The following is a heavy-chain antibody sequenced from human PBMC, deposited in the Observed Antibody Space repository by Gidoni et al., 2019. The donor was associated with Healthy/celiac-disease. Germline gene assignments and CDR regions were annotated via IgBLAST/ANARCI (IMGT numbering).Heavy chain of an antibody. Sequence: IGRIYTSGSTNYNPSLKSRVTMSVDTSKNQFSLKLSSVTAADTAVYYCARDGSSGWYVLDYYYYGMDVWGQGTTVTVSS. J-gene: IGHJ6*02. V-gene: IGHV4-4*07. CDR2: IYTSGST. D-gene: IGHD6-19*01. CDR3: ARDGSSGWYVLDYYYYGMDV.